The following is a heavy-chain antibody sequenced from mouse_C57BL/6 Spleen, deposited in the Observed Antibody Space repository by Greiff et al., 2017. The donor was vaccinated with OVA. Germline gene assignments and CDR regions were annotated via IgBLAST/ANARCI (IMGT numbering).Heavy chain of an antibody. CDR2: IDPSDSYT. Sequence: QVQLQQPGAELVKPGASVKLCCKASGYTFTSYWMQWVKQRPGQGLEWIGEIDPSDSYTNYNQKFKGKATLTVDTSSSTAYMQLSSLTSEDSAVYYCARKLGLYAMDYWGQGTSVTVSS. CDR3: ARKLGLYAMDY. D-gene: IGHD4-1*01. V-gene: IGHV1-50*01. CDR1: GYTFTSYW. J-gene: IGHJ4*01.